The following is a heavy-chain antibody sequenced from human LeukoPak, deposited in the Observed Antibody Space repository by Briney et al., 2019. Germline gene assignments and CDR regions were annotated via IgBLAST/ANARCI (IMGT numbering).Heavy chain of an antibody. CDR3: ARLYYYDSSGYYYGGGGWFDP. D-gene: IGHD3-22*01. CDR1: GGSISSGDYY. V-gene: IGHV4-30-4*08. J-gene: IGHJ5*02. Sequence: PSETLSLTCTVSGGSISSGDYYWSWIRQPPGKGLEWIGYIYYSGSTYYNPSLKSRVTISVDTSKNQFSLKLSSVTAADTAVYYCARLYYYDSSGYYYGGGGWFDPWGQGTLVTVSS. CDR2: IYYSGST.